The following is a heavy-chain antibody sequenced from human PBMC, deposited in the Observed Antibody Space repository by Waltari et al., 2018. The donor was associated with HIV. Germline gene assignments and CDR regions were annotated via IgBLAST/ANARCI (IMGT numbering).Heavy chain of an antibody. V-gene: IGHV3-15*01. CDR1: GFTLNSVW. Sequence: EVQLVESGGDLLKPGGCLRLSCAASGFTLNSVWMSWVRQAPGKGLEWVGRIKTKGDGGATDYAAAVKGRFTISRDDSENTVYLQMNSLKIEDTAVYYCTSEEDYGSGSHFDYWGQGTLVTVSS. CDR2: IKTKGDGGAT. CDR3: TSEEDYGSGSHFDY. J-gene: IGHJ4*02. D-gene: IGHD3-10*01.